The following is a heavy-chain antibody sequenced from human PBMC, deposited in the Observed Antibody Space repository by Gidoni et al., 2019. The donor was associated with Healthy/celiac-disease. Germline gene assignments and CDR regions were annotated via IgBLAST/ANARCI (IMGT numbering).Heavy chain of an antibody. J-gene: IGHJ4*02. CDR2: INPNSGGT. D-gene: IGHD6-13*01. CDR1: GYTVTGYY. V-gene: IGHV1-2*02. CDR3: ARDDFSAYSSSWYGVY. Sequence: QEQLVQSGAEVKKPGASWKVSCQASGYTVTGYYMHWVRQAPGQGLEWMGGINPNSGGTNYAQKFQGRVTMTRDTSISTAYMELSRLRSDDTAVYYCARDDFSAYSSSWYGVYWGQGTLVTVSS.